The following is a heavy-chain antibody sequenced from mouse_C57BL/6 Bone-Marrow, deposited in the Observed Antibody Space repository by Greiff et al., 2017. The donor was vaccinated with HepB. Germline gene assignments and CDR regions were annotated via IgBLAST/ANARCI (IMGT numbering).Heavy chain of an antibody. CDR3: ARSITTVVATPSWYFDV. CDR2: FDPEDGET. D-gene: IGHD1-1*01. J-gene: IGHJ1*03. V-gene: IGHV14-2*01. Sequence: EVQLQQSGAELVKPGASVKLSCTASGFNIKDYYMHWVKQRTEQGLEWIGRFDPEDGETKYAPKFQGKATITADTSSNTAYLQLSSLTSEDTAVYYCARSITTVVATPSWYFDVWGTGTTVTVSS. CDR1: GFNIKDYY.